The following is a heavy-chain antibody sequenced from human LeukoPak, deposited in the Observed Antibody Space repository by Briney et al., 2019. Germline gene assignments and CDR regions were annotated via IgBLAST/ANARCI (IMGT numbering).Heavy chain of an antibody. CDR1: GGSIISYY. D-gene: IGHD3-16*01. CDR2: MYYSGST. CDR3: ARTRGGSSLFDY. Sequence: SETLSLTCTVSGGSIISYYWSWIRQPPGKGLEWIGYMYYSGSTNYNPSLKSRVTISVDTSKNQFSLKLSSVTAADTAVYYCARTRGGSSLFDYWGQGTLVTVSS. V-gene: IGHV4-59*01. J-gene: IGHJ4*02.